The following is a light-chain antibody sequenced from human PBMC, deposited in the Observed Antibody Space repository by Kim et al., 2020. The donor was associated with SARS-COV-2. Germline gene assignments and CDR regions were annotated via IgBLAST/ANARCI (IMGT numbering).Light chain of an antibody. Sequence: SYELTQPPSVSVAPGKTARITCGGNNIGSKSVHWYQQKPGQAPVLVIYYDSDRPSGIPERFSGSNSGNTATLTISRVEAGEEADYYCQVWDSSIDHPVFG. CDR3: QVWDSSIDHPV. CDR1: NIGSKS. J-gene: IGLJ3*02. CDR2: YDS. V-gene: IGLV3-21*04.